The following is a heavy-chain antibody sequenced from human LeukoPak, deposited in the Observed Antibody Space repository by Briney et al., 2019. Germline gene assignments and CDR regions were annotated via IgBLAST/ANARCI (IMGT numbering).Heavy chain of an antibody. CDR3: ARDNYYDSSGYYFSAFDI. CDR2: ISSSSSYI. J-gene: IGHJ3*02. Sequence: GGSLRLSCAASGFTFSSYSMNWVRQAPGKGLEWVSSISSSSSYIYYADSVKGRFTISRDNAKNSLYLQMNSLRAEDTAVYYCARDNYYDSSGYYFSAFDIWGQGTMVTVSS. CDR1: GFTFSSYS. V-gene: IGHV3-21*01. D-gene: IGHD3-22*01.